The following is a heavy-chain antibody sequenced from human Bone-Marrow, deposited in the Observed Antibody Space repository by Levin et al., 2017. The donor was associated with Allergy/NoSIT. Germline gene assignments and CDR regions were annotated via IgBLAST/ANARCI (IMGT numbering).Heavy chain of an antibody. CDR2: IKQDGSEK. CDR1: GFTFNNYW. V-gene: IGHV3-7*01. D-gene: IGHD1-7*01. CDR3: ARDVRDWNYHFDY. J-gene: IGHJ4*02. Sequence: GASVKVSCAASGFTFNNYWMSWVRQAPGKGLEWVANIKQDGSEKYYVDSVRGRFTISRDNAKNSLYLQMNSLRVEDTAVYYCARDVRDWNYHFDYWGQGTLVTVSS.